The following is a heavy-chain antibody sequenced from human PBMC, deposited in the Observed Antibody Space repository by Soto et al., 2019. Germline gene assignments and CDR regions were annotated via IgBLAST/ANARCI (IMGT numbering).Heavy chain of an antibody. Sequence: PPETLSLTCGGYGGSFSGYYWSWIRQPPVNGLEFIGYIYHIFSTYYNPSLKSRFTISLYTSKIHFSLKLISFTAPHPSMYYCSSAYCGGQCFKGYFGMDVCCRAPTV. J-gene: IGHJ6*02. V-gene: IGHV4-34*01. CDR3: SSAYCGGQCFKGYFGMDV. CDR2: IYHIFST. CDR1: GGSFSGYY. D-gene: IGHD2-21*01.